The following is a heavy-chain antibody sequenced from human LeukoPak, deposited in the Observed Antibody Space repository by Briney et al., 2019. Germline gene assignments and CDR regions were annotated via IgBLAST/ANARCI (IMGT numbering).Heavy chain of an antibody. J-gene: IGHJ4*02. D-gene: IGHD3-22*01. CDR2: IIPIFGTA. CDR1: GGTFIIYA. V-gene: IGHV1-69*13. CDR3: AREGDSSGYYYY. Sequence: GASVTVSYKASGGTFIIYAISWVRQAPGQGLEWMGGIIPIFGTANYAQKFQGRVTITADESTSTAYMELSSLRSEDTAVYYCAREGDSSGYYYYWGQGTLVTVSS.